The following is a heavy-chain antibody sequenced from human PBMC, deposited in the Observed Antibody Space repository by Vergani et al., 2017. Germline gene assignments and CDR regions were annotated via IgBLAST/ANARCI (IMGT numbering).Heavy chain of an antibody. V-gene: IGHV2-5*04. CDR1: GFSFNTRGVN. CDR3: VDRKTKCGTTVCFYPVYYCYYMYV. Sequence: QIPLKESGPTLVKPTQTLTLTCPSSGFSFNTRGVNVAWIPPAPGKALDWLALIYWNDDQHYSPSLNNRVTITKDTSEDQVVLTMTNMDYVETVTYYGVDRKTKCGTTVCFYPVYYCYYMYVWGKGGTVADSS. D-gene: IGHD1-7*01. J-gene: IGHJ6*03. CDR2: IYWNDDQ.